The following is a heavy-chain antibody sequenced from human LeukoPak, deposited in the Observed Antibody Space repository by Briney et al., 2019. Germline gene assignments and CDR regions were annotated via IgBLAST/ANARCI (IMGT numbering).Heavy chain of an antibody. CDR2: INPNSGGT. Sequence: GASAKVSCKASGYTFTGYYMHWVRQAPGQGLEWMGWINPNSGGTNYAQKFQGRVTMTRDTSISTAYMELSRLRSDDTAVYYCARDMVRGVRTAGYWGQGTLVTVSS. CDR3: ARDMVRGVRTAGY. V-gene: IGHV1-2*02. D-gene: IGHD3-10*01. CDR1: GYTFTGYY. J-gene: IGHJ4*02.